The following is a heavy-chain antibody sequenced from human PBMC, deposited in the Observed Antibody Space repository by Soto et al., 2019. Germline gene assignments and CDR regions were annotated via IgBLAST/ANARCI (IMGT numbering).Heavy chain of an antibody. V-gene: IGHV3-66*04. Sequence: EVQLVESGGGLVQSGGSLRLSCAASGFSVSTNFLTWVRQAPGKGLEWVSIIYRAGNTVYADSVKGRFTISRDKSKNTLSLQMTGLRVDDTAVYYCARLLEGRADYWGQGTLVTVSS. D-gene: IGHD3-3*01. CDR3: ARLLEGRADY. CDR1: GFSVSTNF. J-gene: IGHJ4*02. CDR2: IYRAGNT.